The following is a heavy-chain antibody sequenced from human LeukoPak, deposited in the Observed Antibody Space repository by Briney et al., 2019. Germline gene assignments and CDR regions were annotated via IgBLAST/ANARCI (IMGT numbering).Heavy chain of an antibody. V-gene: IGHV4-59*08. CDR2: TYYSGST. CDR3: ARIGLLWFGESPYYFDY. D-gene: IGHD3-10*01. CDR1: GGSISSYY. J-gene: IGHJ4*02. Sequence: SETLSLTCTVSGGSISSYYWSWIRQPPGKGRKWIGYTYYSGSTNYNPSLKSRVTISVDTSKNQFSLKLSSVTAADTAVYYCARIGLLWFGESPYYFDYWGQRTLVTVSS.